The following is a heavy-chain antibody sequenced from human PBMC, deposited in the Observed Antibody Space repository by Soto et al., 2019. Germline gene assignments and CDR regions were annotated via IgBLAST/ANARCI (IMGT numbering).Heavy chain of an antibody. CDR3: AARGSGYYNWFDP. D-gene: IGHD3-3*01. CDR1: GGTFSRYA. CDR2: IIPIFGTA. J-gene: IGHJ5*02. Sequence: SVKVSCKASGGTFSRYAFSWVRQAPGQGLEWMGGIIPIFGTANYAQKFQGTVTITADESTSTAYMELSSLRSEDTAVYYCAARGSGYYNWFDPWGQGTLVTVS. V-gene: IGHV1-69*13.